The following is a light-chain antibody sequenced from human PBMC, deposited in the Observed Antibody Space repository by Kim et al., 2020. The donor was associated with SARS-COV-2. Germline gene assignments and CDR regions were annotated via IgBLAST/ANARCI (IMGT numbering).Light chain of an antibody. CDR1: SSDVGTYNL. CDR3: SSYAGTSTLV. V-gene: IGLV2-23*02. CDR2: EVT. Sequence: QSALTQPASVSGSPGQSIAISCTGTSSDVGTYNLVSWYQHHPGKAPKLIIYEVTKRPSGVSDRFSGSKSGNTASLTISGLQAEDEADYHCSSYAGTSTLVFGGGTKLTVL. J-gene: IGLJ2*01.